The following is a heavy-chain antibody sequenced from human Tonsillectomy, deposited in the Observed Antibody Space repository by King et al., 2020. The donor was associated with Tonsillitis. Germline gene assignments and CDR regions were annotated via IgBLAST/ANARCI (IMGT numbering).Heavy chain of an antibody. CDR1: GGSFSGYY. V-gene: IGHV4-34*01. CDR3: ARGHTIYGMDV. J-gene: IGHJ6*02. D-gene: IGHD3-10*01. Sequence: VQLQQWGAGLLKPSETLSLTCAVYGGSFSGYYWSWIRQPPGKGLEWIGEINHSGSTTYHPSLKSRVTISVDTSKNQFSLKLISVTAADTAVYYCARGHTIYGMDVWGQGTTVTVSS. CDR2: INHSGST.